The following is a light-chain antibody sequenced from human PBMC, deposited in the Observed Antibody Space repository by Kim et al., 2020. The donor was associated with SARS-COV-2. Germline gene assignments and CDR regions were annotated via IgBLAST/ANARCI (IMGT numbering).Light chain of an antibody. CDR3: QQSYRTPPEDT. Sequence: DIQMTQSPSSLSASVGDRVTITCRASQSISSYLNWYQQKPGKAPKLLIYAASSLQSGVPSRFSGSGSGTDFTLTISSLQPEDFATYYCQQSYRTPPEDTFGQGTKLEI. J-gene: IGKJ2*01. CDR2: AAS. CDR1: QSISSY. V-gene: IGKV1-39*01.